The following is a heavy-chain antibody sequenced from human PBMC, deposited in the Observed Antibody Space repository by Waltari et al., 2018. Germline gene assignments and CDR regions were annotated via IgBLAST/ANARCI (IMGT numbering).Heavy chain of an antibody. CDR3: ATDRYSSGWYAVHYGMDV. V-gene: IGHV3-74*01. Sequence: EEKVVESGGGLVQPGESLRLSCVASGFTCGNYRMHWVRQPPGKGLVWVSGIKSDESMTSYADSVKGRFTISRDNSKNTLYLQMNSLRAEDTAVYYCATDRYSSGWYAVHYGMDVWGQGTTVTVSS. CDR1: GFTCGNYR. J-gene: IGHJ6*02. CDR2: IKSDESMT. D-gene: IGHD6-19*01.